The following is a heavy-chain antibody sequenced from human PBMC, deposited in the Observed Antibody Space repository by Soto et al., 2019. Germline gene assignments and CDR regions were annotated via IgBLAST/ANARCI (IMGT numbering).Heavy chain of an antibody. J-gene: IGHJ4*02. CDR1: GYTFTSYD. V-gene: IGHV1-8*01. CDR2: INPNNGNT. Sequence: ASVKVSCKASGYTFTSYDINWVRQAPGKGLEWMGWINPNNGNTGYAQKFQGRVTMTEDTSTDTAYMELSSLRSEDTAVYYCATDLNYYFDYWGQGTLVTVSS. CDR3: ATDLNYYFDY.